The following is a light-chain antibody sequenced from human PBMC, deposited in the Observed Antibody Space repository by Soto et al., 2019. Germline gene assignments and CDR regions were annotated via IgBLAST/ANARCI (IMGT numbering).Light chain of an antibody. CDR1: QSISNF. Sequence: DVPRTQFPSALSASVGDRVTITCRASQSISNFLNWYQQKPGKAPKLLIRSASSLQSGVPSRFSGSGSGTDFTLRITSLQPEDFATYYCQHSYGAPITFGQGTRLEIK. V-gene: IGKV1-39*01. CDR2: SAS. CDR3: QHSYGAPIT. J-gene: IGKJ5*01.